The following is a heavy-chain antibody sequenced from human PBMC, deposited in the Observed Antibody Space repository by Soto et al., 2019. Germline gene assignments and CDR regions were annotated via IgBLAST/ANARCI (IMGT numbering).Heavy chain of an antibody. V-gene: IGHV4-59*01. J-gene: IGHJ6*02. D-gene: IGHD3-16*01. CDR2: IYYSGST. CDR3: ARVGGGSSTAVTPAYYYGMDV. Sequence: SETLSLTCTVSGGSISSYYWSWIRQPPGKGLEWIGYIYYSGSTNYNPSLKSRVTISVDTSKNQFSLKLSSVTAADTAVYYCARVGGGSSTAVTPAYYYGMDVWGQGTTVTSP. CDR1: GGSISSYY.